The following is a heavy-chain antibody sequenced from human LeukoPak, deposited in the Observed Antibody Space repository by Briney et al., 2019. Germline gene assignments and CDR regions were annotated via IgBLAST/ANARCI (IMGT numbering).Heavy chain of an antibody. J-gene: IGHJ4*02. CDR1: GFTFSSYW. V-gene: IGHV3-74*01. CDR2: INSDGSST. CDR3: ARNYYDSSGYVS. D-gene: IGHD3-22*01. Sequence: GGSLRLSCAASGFTFSSYWMHWVRQAPGKGLVWVSRINSDGSSTSYADSVKGRFTISRDNAKNTLYLQMNSLRAEDTAVYYCARNYYDSSGYVSWGQGTLVTVSS.